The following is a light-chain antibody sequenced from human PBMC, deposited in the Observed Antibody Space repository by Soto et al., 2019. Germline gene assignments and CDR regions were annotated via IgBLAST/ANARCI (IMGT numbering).Light chain of an antibody. CDR1: SSDVGAYNY. CDR2: EVS. J-gene: IGLJ1*01. CDR3: RSYADCDAFEG. Sequence: SVPSQPPSVSGSPGQSITISCTGTSSDVGAYNYVSWYQQHPVKAPKLLIFEVSSRPSGVSNRFPGSKSGSTASLTISGLQAEDEADYYCRSYADCDAFEGFGNGTMGT. V-gene: IGLV2-14*01.